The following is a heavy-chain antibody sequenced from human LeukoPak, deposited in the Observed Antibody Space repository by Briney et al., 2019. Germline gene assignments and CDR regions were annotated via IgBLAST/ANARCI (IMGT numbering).Heavy chain of an antibody. V-gene: IGHV3-7*01. CDR2: IKQDGSEK. J-gene: IGHJ6*03. CDR3: ARDQFRVAARPPYYYYYYMDV. Sequence: TGGSLRLSCAASGFTFSSYWMSWVRQAPGKGLEWVANIKQDGSEKYYVDSVKGRFTISRDNAKISLYLPMNSLRAEDTAVYYCARDQFRVAARPPYYYYYYMDVWGKGTTVTVS. CDR1: GFTFSSYW. D-gene: IGHD6-6*01.